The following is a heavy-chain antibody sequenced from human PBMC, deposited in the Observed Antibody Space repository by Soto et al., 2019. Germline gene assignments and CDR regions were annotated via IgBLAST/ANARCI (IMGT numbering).Heavy chain of an antibody. CDR1: GGSISSGDYY. CDR3: ARVGYYDSSGYSDGLDY. Sequence: SETLSLTCTVSGGSISSGDYYWSWIRQPPGKGLEWIGYIYYSGSTYYNPSLKGRVTKSVDTSKNQFSLKLSFVTAADTAVYYCARVGYYDSSGYSDGLDYWGQGTLVTVSS. CDR2: IYYSGST. V-gene: IGHV4-30-4*01. J-gene: IGHJ4*02. D-gene: IGHD3-22*01.